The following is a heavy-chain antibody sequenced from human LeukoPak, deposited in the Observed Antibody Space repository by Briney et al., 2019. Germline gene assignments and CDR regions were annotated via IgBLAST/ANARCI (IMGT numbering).Heavy chain of an antibody. D-gene: IGHD3-3*01. CDR1: GFTFSNFW. V-gene: IGHV3-7*03. Sequence: GGSLRLSCAASGFTFSNFWMHWVRQAPGKGLEWVANIKLDGSEKNYVDSVKGRFTISRDNTKNSLYLQMNSLRVEDTAVFYCARDQYDTWSRRGNFDSWGQGTLVIVSS. J-gene: IGHJ4*02. CDR3: ARDQYDTWSRRGNFDS. CDR2: IKLDGSEK.